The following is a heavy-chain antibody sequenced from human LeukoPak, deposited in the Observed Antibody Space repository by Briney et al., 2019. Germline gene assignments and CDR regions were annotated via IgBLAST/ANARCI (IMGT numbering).Heavy chain of an antibody. Sequence: GGSLRLSCAASGFTVTSNYMNWVRQAPGKGLEWVSVIYSGGTAYYADSVKGRFTISRDSSKNTVYLQMNSLRAEDTAVYYCAKAPEVPYYYDSSGYLDYWGQGTLVTVSS. V-gene: IGHV3-66*01. D-gene: IGHD3-22*01. CDR3: AKAPEVPYYYDSSGYLDY. CDR1: GFTVTSNY. J-gene: IGHJ4*02. CDR2: IYSGGTA.